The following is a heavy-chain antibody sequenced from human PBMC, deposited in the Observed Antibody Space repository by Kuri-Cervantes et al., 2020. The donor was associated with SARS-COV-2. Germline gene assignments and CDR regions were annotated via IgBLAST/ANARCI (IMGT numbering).Heavy chain of an antibody. Sequence: GGSLRLSCAAPGFTFDDYAMHWVRQAPGKGLEWVSAISDSGGSTYYADSVKGRFTISRDNSKNTLYLQMNSLRAEDTAVYYCASHRSNYDRSFDYWGQGTLVTVSS. CDR1: GFTFDDYA. D-gene: IGHD4-11*01. J-gene: IGHJ4*02. CDR3: ASHRSNYDRSFDY. V-gene: IGHV3-23*01. CDR2: ISDSGGST.